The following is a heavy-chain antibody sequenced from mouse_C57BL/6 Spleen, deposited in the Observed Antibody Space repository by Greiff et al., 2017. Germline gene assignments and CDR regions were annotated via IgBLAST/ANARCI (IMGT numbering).Heavy chain of an antibody. CDR1: GYTFTEYT. CDR2: FYPGSGSI. D-gene: IGHD1-1*01. J-gene: IGHJ1*03. CDR3: ASHEYDHYGSSYVRYFDV. V-gene: IGHV1-62-2*01. Sequence: QVQLQQSGAELVKPGASVKLSCKASGYTFTEYTIHWVKQRSGQGLEWIGWFYPGSGSIKYNEKFKDKATLTADKSSSTVYMELSRLTSEDSAVYFCASHEYDHYGSSYVRYFDVWGTGTTVTVSS.